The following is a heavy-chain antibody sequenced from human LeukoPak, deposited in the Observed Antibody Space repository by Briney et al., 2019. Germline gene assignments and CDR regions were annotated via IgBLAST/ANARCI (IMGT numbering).Heavy chain of an antibody. V-gene: IGHV4-34*01. Sequence: PSETLSLTCAVYGGSFSGYYWSWIRQPPGKGLEWIGELNHSGSTNYNPPLKSRVTISVDTSKNQFSLKLSSVTAADTAVYYCARHRHIVVVTAPDAFDIWGQGTMVTVSS. CDR3: ARHRHIVVVTAPDAFDI. D-gene: IGHD2-21*02. CDR1: GGSFSGYY. CDR2: LNHSGST. J-gene: IGHJ3*02.